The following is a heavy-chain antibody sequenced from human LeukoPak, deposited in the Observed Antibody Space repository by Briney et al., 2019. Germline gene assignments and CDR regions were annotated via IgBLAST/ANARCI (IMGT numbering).Heavy chain of an antibody. Sequence: GGSLRLSCAASGFTFSSYAMSWVRQAPGKGLEWVSAISHSGGNTYYAGSVKGRFTISRDNSKNTLYLQMNSLRAEDTAVYYCAKEGSSAWYGDPLDYWGQGTLVTVSS. V-gene: IGHV3-23*01. J-gene: IGHJ4*02. D-gene: IGHD6-19*01. CDR3: AKEGSSAWYGDPLDY. CDR2: ISHSGGNT. CDR1: GFTFSSYA.